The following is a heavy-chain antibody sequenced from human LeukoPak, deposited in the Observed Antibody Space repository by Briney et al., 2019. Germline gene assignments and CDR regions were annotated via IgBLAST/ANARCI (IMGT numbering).Heavy chain of an antibody. J-gene: IGHJ3*02. CDR2: IIPIFGTA. CDR3: ARGSLSGSTMVRGVIPDAFDI. CDR1: GGTFSSYA. D-gene: IGHD3-10*01. Sequence: EASVKVSCKASGGTFSSYAISWVRQAPGRGLEWMGGIIPIFGTANYAQKFQGRVTITADESTSTAYMELSSLRSEDTAVYYCARGSLSGSTMVRGVIPDAFDIWGQGTMVTVSS. V-gene: IGHV1-69*01.